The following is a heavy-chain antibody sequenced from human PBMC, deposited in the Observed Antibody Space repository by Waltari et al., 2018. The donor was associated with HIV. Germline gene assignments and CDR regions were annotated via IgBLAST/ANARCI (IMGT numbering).Heavy chain of an antibody. J-gene: IGHJ1*01. D-gene: IGHD3-22*01. V-gene: IGHV3-30*02. CDR3: AKWEAPATYYYDSSGYPGH. Sequence: QVQLVESGGGVVQPGGSLRLSCAASGFTFSSYGMHWVRQAPGKGLEWVAFIRYDGSNKYYADSVKGRFTISRDNSKNTLYLQMNSLRAEDTAVYYCAKWEAPATYYYDSSGYPGHWGQGTLVTVSS. CDR1: GFTFSSYG. CDR2: IRYDGSNK.